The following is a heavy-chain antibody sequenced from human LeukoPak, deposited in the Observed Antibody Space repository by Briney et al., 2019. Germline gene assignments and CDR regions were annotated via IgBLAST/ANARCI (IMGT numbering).Heavy chain of an antibody. CDR3: AKASLSGYDIYYFDY. Sequence: GRSLRLSCAASGFTFDDYAMHSVRQAPGKGLEWVSGISWNSGSIGYADSVKGRFTISRDNAKNSLYLQMNSLRAEDTALYYCAKASLSGYDIYYFDYWGQGTLVTVSS. CDR1: GFTFDDYA. D-gene: IGHD5-12*01. CDR2: ISWNSGSI. J-gene: IGHJ4*02. V-gene: IGHV3-9*01.